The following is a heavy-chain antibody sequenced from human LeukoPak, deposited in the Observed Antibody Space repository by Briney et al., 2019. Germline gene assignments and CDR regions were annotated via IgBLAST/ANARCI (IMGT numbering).Heavy chain of an antibody. CDR3: PRDINSVGPGRDYYYGMDV. J-gene: IGHJ6*02. CDR2: ISYDGSNK. V-gene: IGHV3-30-3*01. CDR1: GFTVSSYA. Sequence: PRRSLRLSCAASGFTVSSYAIHWVRQAPGKGLEWVAVISYDGSNKYYADSVKGRFTISRDNSKNTLYLQMNSLRAEDTAVYYCPRDINSVGPGRDYYYGMDVWGQGTTVTVSS. D-gene: IGHD3-10*01.